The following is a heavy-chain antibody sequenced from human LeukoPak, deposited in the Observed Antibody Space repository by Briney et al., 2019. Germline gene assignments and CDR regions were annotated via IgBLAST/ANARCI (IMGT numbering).Heavy chain of an antibody. CDR1: GYTFTGYY. D-gene: IGHD3-10*01. V-gene: IGHV1-2*02. CDR2: INPNSGGT. CDR3: ARVRVVRGVIITAHDY. J-gene: IGHJ4*02. Sequence: ASVKVSCKASGYTFTGYYMHWVRQAPGQGLEWMGWINPNSGGTNYAQKFQGRVTMTRDTSISTAYMELSRLRSDDTAVYYCARVRVVRGVIITAHDYWGQGTLVTVSS.